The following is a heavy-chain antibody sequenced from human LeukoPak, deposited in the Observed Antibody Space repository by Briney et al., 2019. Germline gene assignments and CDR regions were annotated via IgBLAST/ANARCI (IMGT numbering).Heavy chain of an antibody. CDR2: IYYSGST. Sequence: PSETLSLTCTVSGGSLSSYYWSWIRQPPGKGLEWIGYIYYSGSTYDNPSLKSRVTISRDTSKNQFSLKLSSVTAADTAVYYCARVLTYSSSSVLAFDIWGQGTMVTVSS. J-gene: IGHJ3*02. D-gene: IGHD6-13*01. V-gene: IGHV4-59*01. CDR3: ARVLTYSSSSVLAFDI. CDR1: GGSLSSYY.